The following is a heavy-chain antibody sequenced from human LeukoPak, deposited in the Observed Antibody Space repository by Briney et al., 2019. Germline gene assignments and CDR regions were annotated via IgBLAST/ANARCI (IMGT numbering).Heavy chain of an antibody. V-gene: IGHV4-31*03. D-gene: IGHD3-10*01. Sequence: SETLSLTCTVSGGSISSGGYYWSWIRQHPGKGLEWIGNIYYSGSTSYNPPLKSRIIISVDMSKNQFSLKLSSVTAADTAVYYCARDWRYYGSGLGGWFDPWGQGTLVTVSS. CDR2: IYYSGST. CDR1: GGSISSGGYY. J-gene: IGHJ5*02. CDR3: ARDWRYYGSGLGGWFDP.